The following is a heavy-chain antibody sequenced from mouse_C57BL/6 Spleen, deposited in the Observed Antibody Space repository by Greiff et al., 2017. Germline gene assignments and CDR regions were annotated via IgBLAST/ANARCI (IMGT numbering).Heavy chain of an antibody. V-gene: IGHV5-17*01. CDR1: GFTFSDYG. J-gene: IGHJ3*01. CDR2: ISSGSSTI. CDR3: AMNYGSSYVFAY. Sequence: EVQLQQSGGGLVKPGGSLKLSCAASGFTFSDYGMHWVRQAPEKGLEWVAYISSGSSTIYYADTVKGRFTISKDNAKNTLFLQMTSLRSEDTAMYYCAMNYGSSYVFAYWGQGTLVTVSA. D-gene: IGHD1-1*01.